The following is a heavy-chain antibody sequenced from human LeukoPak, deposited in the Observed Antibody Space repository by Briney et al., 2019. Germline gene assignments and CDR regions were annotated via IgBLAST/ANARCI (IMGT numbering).Heavy chain of an antibody. D-gene: IGHD3-22*01. CDR2: INPNSGGT. V-gene: IGHV1-2*02. J-gene: IGHJ4*02. CDR3: ARDRYINYYDSSGTDY. Sequence: ASVKVSCKASGSTFTGYYMHWVRQAPGQGLEWMGWINPNSGGTNYAQKFQGRVTMTRDTSISTAYMELSRLRSDDTAVYYCARDRYINYYDSSGTDYWGQGTLVTVSS. CDR1: GSTFTGYY.